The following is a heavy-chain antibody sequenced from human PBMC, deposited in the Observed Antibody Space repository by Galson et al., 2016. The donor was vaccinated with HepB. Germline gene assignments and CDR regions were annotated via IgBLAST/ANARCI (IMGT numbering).Heavy chain of an antibody. D-gene: IGHD5-12*01. V-gene: IGHV1-46*01. CDR2: INPSDYST. Sequence: SVKVSCKASGYTLTNSYLNWVRQAPGQGLEWMGIINPSDYSTSYADKFQGRLTMNTDTSTSTVYMELSSLRSEDTAVYYCARVMWRIVATIEYYYGMDVWGQGTTVTVSS. CDR3: ARVMWRIVATIEYYYGMDV. J-gene: IGHJ6*02. CDR1: GYTLTNSY.